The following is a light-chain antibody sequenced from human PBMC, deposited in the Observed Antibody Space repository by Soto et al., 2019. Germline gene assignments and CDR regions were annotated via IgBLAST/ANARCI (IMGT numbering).Light chain of an antibody. CDR3: CSYAGGTYV. V-gene: IGLV2-11*01. CDR1: SSDVGGYNY. Sequence: QSVLTQPRSVSGSPGQSVAISCTGTSSDVGGYNYVSWYQQHPGKAPKLMIYDVSKRPSGVPDRFSGSKSGNTASLTISGLQDEDEADYYCCSYAGGTYVFGTGTKLTVL. CDR2: DVS. J-gene: IGLJ1*01.